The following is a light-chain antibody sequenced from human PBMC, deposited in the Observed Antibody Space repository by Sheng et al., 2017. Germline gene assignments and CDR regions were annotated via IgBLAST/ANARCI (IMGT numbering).Light chain of an antibody. J-gene: IGLJ3*02. CDR2: KDS. CDR3: QSTDRRGTVWV. CDR1: ALPKQY. Sequence: SYELTQPPSVSVSPGQTARIACSGDALPKQYAYWYQQKPGQAPILIIYKDSKRSSGIPERISGSSAGTTVTLTISGVQAEDEADYYCQSTDRRGTVWVFGGGTKLTVL. V-gene: IGLV3-25*03.